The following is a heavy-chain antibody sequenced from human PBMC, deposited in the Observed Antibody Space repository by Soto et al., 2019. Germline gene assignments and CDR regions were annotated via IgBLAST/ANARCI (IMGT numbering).Heavy chain of an antibody. J-gene: IGHJ4*02. Sequence: GGSLRLSCAASGFTFSDYYMSWIRQAPGKGLEWVSYISSSSSYTNYADSVKGRFTISRDNAKNSLYLQMNSLRAEDTAVYYCARDFGVTNGVRIFDYWGQGTLVTSPQ. CDR3: ARDFGVTNGVRIFDY. CDR2: ISSSSSYT. D-gene: IGHD2-8*01. CDR1: GFTFSDYY. V-gene: IGHV3-11*06.